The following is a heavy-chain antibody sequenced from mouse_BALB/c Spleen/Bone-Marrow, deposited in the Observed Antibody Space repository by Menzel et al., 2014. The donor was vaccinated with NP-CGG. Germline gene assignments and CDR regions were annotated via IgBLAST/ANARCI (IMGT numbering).Heavy chain of an antibody. J-gene: IGHJ3*01. Sequence: VKLVESGGGLVQPGGTLKLSCAASGFDFSGFWMGWVRQAPGKGLEWIGEINPDSSTINYTPSLKDRFIISRDNAKNSPDLLRSKVRSEDPALYYCAILGYYGGFAYWGRGSLVTVSA. CDR3: AILGYYGGFAY. V-gene: IGHV4-1*02. CDR2: INPDSSTI. D-gene: IGHD2-3*01. CDR1: GFDFSGFW.